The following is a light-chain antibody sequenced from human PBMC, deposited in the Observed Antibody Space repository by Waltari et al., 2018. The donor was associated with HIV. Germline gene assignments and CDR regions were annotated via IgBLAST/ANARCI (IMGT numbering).Light chain of an antibody. CDR3: QQYETVPFT. CDR2: WAS. J-gene: IGKJ3*01. CDR1: QSVVSSSNNQNY. V-gene: IGKV4-1*01. Sequence: DIVMTQSPESLTMSPGERATINCKTSQSVVSSSNNQNYLAWYQHKVGQSPKLLIYWASTRAPGVPERFSGGGSGTDFTLTIRGLQADDEAVYYCQQYETVPFTFGPGTTV.